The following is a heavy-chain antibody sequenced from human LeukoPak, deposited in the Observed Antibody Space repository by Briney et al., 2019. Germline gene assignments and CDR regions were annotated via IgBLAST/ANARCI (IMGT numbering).Heavy chain of an antibody. Sequence: ASVKVSCKASGYTFTGYYMHWVRQTPGQGLEWMGWINPNSGGTNYAQKFQGRVTMTRDTSISTAYMELSRLRSDDTAVYYCATSRGYCSSTSCRGDYYFDYWGQGTLVTVSS. V-gene: IGHV1-2*02. CDR1: GYTFTGYY. J-gene: IGHJ4*02. CDR2: INPNSGGT. CDR3: ATSRGYCSSTSCRGDYYFDY. D-gene: IGHD2-2*01.